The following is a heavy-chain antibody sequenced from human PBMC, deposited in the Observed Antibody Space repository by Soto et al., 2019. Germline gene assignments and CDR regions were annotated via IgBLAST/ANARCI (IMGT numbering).Heavy chain of an antibody. CDR2: LDPNNGGT. V-gene: IGHV1-2*04. CDR1: GYTFTGFH. CDR3: ARSYCSSVSCPPMETEKWFDP. D-gene: IGHD2-2*01. Sequence: ASVKVSCKASGYTFTGFHIHWVRQAPGRGLEWMGWLDPNNGGTNYAQKFKGWVTMTRDTSISTDYMEVSRLRSDDTYVYYCARSYCSSVSCPPMETEKWFDPWGQGTLVTFSS. J-gene: IGHJ5*02.